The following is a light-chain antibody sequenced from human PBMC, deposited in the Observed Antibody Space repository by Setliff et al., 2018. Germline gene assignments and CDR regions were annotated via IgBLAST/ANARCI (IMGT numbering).Light chain of an antibody. CDR3: QQYHSIPRT. CDR1: QSVLYSSNNKNY. Sequence: DIVMTQSPDSLAVSLGERATINCKSSQSVLYSSNNKNYLAWYQQKPGQPPKLLIYWASTRESWVPDRFSGSGSGTDFTLTIGSLQAEDVAVYYCQQYHSIPRTFGGGTKVDIK. V-gene: IGKV4-1*01. CDR2: WAS. J-gene: IGKJ4*01.